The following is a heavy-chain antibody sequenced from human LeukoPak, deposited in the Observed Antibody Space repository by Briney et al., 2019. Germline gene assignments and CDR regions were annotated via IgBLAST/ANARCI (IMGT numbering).Heavy chain of an antibody. J-gene: IGHJ1*01. CDR2: IKSDGRT. V-gene: IGHV3-74*01. CDR3: ARAPSEIGGYYPEYFRH. CDR1: GFTISNHW. D-gene: IGHD3-22*01. Sequence: PGGSLRLSCAASGFTISNHWMHWVRQAPGKGLVWVSRIKSDGRTNYADSVKGRFTISRDNAKNTVSLQMNSLRAEDTGVYYCARAPSEIGGYYPEYFRHWGQGTLVIVSS.